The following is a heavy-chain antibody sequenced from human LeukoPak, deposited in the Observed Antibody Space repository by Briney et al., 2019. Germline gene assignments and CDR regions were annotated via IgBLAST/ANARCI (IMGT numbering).Heavy chain of an antibody. D-gene: IGHD2/OR15-2a*01. Sequence: GGSLRLSCAASGFTFSSYSMNWVRQAPGKGLEWVSSISSSSSYIYYGDSVKGRFTISRDDAKNSLFLQMNSLRAEDTATYYCARGEFGDYYYFYMDVWGKGTTVTVSS. CDR3: ARGEFGDYYYFYMDV. CDR1: GFTFSSYS. J-gene: IGHJ6*03. V-gene: IGHV3-21*01. CDR2: ISSSSSYI.